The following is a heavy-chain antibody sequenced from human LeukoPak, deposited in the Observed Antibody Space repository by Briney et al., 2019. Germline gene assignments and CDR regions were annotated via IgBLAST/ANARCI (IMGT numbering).Heavy chain of an antibody. D-gene: IGHD2-2*01. CDR2: TWYDGSNK. V-gene: IGHV3-33*01. Sequence: GGSLRLSCAASGFTFSSYGMHWVRQAPGKGLEWVAATWYDGSNKYYADSVKGRFTISRDNSKNTLYLQMNSLRAEDTAVYFCARGGHCSTTSCSNYDGMDVWGQGTTLTVSS. J-gene: IGHJ6*02. CDR1: GFTFSSYG. CDR3: ARGGHCSTTSCSNYDGMDV.